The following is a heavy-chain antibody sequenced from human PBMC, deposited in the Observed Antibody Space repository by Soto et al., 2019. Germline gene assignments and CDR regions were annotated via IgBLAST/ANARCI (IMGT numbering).Heavy chain of an antibody. Sequence: EVQLVESGGGLVQPGRSLRLSCAASGFTFDDYAMHWVRQAPGKGLEWVSGISWNSGSIGYADSVKGRFTISRDNAKNSRYLQMNSLRAEDTALYYCAKASSQLLSRSAFDIWGQGTMVTVSS. V-gene: IGHV3-9*01. CDR2: ISWNSGSI. CDR3: AKASSQLLSRSAFDI. J-gene: IGHJ3*02. CDR1: GFTFDDYA. D-gene: IGHD2-2*01.